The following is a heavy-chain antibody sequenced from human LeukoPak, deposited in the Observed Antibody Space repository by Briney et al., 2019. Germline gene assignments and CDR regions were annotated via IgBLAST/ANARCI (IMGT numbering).Heavy chain of an antibody. CDR3: ASRGFPREIFGVGTYYYYYMDV. CDR1: GDSISSYY. CDR2: IYTSGST. Sequence: SETLSLTCTVPGDSISSYYWSWIRQPPGKGLEWIWYIYTSGSTNYNPSLKSRFTISVDTSKNQFSLKLSSVPAADTAVYYCASRGFPREIFGVGTYYYYYMDVWGKGTTVTVSS. D-gene: IGHD3-3*01. V-gene: IGHV4-4*09. J-gene: IGHJ6*03.